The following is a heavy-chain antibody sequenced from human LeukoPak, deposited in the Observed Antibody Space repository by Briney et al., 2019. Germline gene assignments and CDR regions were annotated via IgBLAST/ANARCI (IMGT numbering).Heavy chain of an antibody. CDR1: GGTFSSYA. J-gene: IGHJ4*02. V-gene: IGHV1-69*13. Sequence: SVKVSCKASGGTFSSYAISWVRQTPAQGLEWMGGIIPIFGTTNYAQKFQGRVTITADESTSTAYMELSSLRSEDTAVYYCARSYSSGWRGVRYFDYWGQGTLVTVSS. D-gene: IGHD6-19*01. CDR3: ARSYSSGWRGVRYFDY. CDR2: IIPIFGTT.